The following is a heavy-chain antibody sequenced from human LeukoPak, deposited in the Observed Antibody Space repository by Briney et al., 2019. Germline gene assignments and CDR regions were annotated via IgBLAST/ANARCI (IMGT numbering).Heavy chain of an antibody. D-gene: IGHD5-24*01. CDR3: ARGYRDYYYMDV. CDR2: IIPIFGTA. J-gene: IGHJ6*03. Sequence: GASVKVSCKASGGTFSSYAISWVRQAPGQGLEWMGGIIPIFGTANYAQKFQGRVTITADESTSTAYMELSSLRSEDTAVYYCARGYRDYYYMDVWGKGTTVTVSS. CDR1: GGTFSSYA. V-gene: IGHV1-69*13.